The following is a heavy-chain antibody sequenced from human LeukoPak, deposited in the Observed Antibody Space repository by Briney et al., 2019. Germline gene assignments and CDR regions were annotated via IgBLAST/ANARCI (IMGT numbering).Heavy chain of an antibody. CDR3: ARSLGTSQTYYYSMYV. D-gene: IGHD2-2*01. CDR2: INHSGST. J-gene: IGHJ6*03. Sequence: SETLSLTCAVYGGSFSGYYWSWIRQPPGQGLEWIGEINHSGSTNYNPSLKSRVTISVDTSKNQFSLKLSSVTASAPAVYYSARSLGTSQTYYYSMYVWGKGTTVTVSS. V-gene: IGHV4-34*01. CDR1: GGSFSGYY.